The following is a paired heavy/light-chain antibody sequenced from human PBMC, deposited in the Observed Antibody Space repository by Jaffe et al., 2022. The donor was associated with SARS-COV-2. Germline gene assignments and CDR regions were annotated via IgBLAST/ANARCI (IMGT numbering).Light chain of an antibody. V-gene: IGLV2-8*01. CDR2: EVG. CDR3: NSYAGSNTFGV. J-gene: IGLJ3*02. Sequence: QSALTQPPSASGSPGQSVTISCTGTSSDVGGYNYVSWYQQHPGKAPKLMIYEVGKRPSGVPDRFSGSKSGNTASLTVSGLQAEDEADYYCNSYAGSNTFGVFGGGTKLTVL. CDR1: SSDVGGYNY.
Heavy chain of an antibody. CDR2: IYPGDSDT. V-gene: IGHV5-51*01. J-gene: IGHJ3*02. Sequence: EVQLVQSGTEVKKPGESLKISCKGSGYIFTNYWIGWVRQMPGKGLEWMGIIYPGDSDTRYSPSFQGQVTISADKSISTAYLRWSSLRASDTAMYYCARPMYSGSYSAFDIWGQGTMVTVSS. CDR3: ARPMYSGSYSAFDI. CDR1: GYIFTNYW. D-gene: IGHD1-26*01.